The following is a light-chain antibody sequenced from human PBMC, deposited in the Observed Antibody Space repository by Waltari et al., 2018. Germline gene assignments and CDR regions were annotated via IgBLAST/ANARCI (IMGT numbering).Light chain of an antibody. CDR3: QQYSVYWT. CDR1: QSISTW. CDR2: KAS. J-gene: IGKJ1*01. Sequence: DIQMTQSPSTLSASVGDRVTITCRASQSISTWVAWYQQKPGKAPNLLIHKASSLESGVPSRFSGSGSGTEFTLTISGLQPDDFATYYCQQYSVYWTFGQGTKVEIK. V-gene: IGKV1-5*03.